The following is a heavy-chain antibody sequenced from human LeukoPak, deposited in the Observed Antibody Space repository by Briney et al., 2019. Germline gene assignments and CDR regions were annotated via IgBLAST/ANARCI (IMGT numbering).Heavy chain of an antibody. D-gene: IGHD6-13*01. Sequence: GGSLRLSCAASGFTFSSYSMNWVRQAPGKGLEWVSSISSSGSYIYYADSVKGRFTISRDNAKNSPYLQMNSLRAEDTAVYYCARDSVAAAGTIWFDPWGQGTLVTVSS. CDR2: ISSSGSYI. J-gene: IGHJ5*02. CDR3: ARDSVAAAGTIWFDP. V-gene: IGHV3-21*01. CDR1: GFTFSSYS.